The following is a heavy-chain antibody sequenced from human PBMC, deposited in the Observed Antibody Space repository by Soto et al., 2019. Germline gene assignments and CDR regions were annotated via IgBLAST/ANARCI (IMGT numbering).Heavy chain of an antibody. V-gene: IGHV3-30-3*01. J-gene: IGHJ4*02. CDR2: ISEDGSSQ. CDR3: ARGRNAKYYDI. Sequence: QLLQSGGGAVQPGTSLTLSCAATGFTFANYPIHWVRQGPDKGLEWLALISEDGSSQYFADSVKGRFTVTRDNSKNTLYLHLNGLRREDAAVYHCARGRNAKYYDIWGEGSLVSVS. D-gene: IGHD3-9*01. CDR1: GFTFANYP.